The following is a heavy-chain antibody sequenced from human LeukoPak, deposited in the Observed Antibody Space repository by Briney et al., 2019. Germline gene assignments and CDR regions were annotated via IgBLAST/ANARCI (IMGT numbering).Heavy chain of an antibody. V-gene: IGHV3-20*04. D-gene: IGHD3-22*01. CDR1: GFTYDDYV. CDR2: INWNGGSR. Sequence: GGSLRLSCAASGFTYDDYVMSWVREAPGKGLEWVSGINWNGGSRGYADSVKGRFTISRDNAKNSLYLQMNSLRAEDTALYYCARSRHSYDSTGFPHYWGQGTLVTVSS. J-gene: IGHJ4*02. CDR3: ARSRHSYDSTGFPHY.